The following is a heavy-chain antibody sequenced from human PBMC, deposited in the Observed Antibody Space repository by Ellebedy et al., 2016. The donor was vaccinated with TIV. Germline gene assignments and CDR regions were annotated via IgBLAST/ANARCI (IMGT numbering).Heavy chain of an antibody. V-gene: IGHV3-7*03. CDR1: GLPFSNYW. Sequence: GESLKISCEASGLPFSNYWMTWVRQAPGKGLEWVANIKPDGRAKYYVESVKGRFTISRDNGKNSLFLQMNSLRAEDTAIYYCASYCSTSTDCPSYYFDYWGQGTLVTVSS. J-gene: IGHJ4*02. CDR3: ASYCSTSTDCPSYYFDY. CDR2: IKPDGRAK. D-gene: IGHD2-2*01.